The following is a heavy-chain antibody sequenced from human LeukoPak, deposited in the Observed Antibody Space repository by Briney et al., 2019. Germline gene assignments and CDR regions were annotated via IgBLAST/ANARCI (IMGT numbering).Heavy chain of an antibody. Sequence: SSETLSLTCTVSGDSISNYYWSWIRQPAGKGLEWIGYIYYSGSTNYNPSLKSRVTISVDTSKNQFSLKLSSVTAADTAVYYCARRGDYGAFDIWGQGTMVTVSS. CDR2: IYYSGST. CDR1: GDSISNYY. CDR3: ARRGDYGAFDI. D-gene: IGHD4-17*01. J-gene: IGHJ3*02. V-gene: IGHV4-59*01.